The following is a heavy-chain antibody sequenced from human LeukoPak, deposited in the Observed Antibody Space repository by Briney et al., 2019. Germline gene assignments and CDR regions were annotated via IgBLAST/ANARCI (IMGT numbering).Heavy chain of an antibody. V-gene: IGHV3-30*03. D-gene: IGHD4-23*01. CDR1: GFPFSTYG. CDR3: ARGNTFDP. Sequence: GRSLRLSCTASGFPFSTYGIHWVRQAPGKGLEWVAVISYDGGNKYYADSVKGRFTISRENSKKTLYLQMNSLRTGDTAVYYCARGNTFDPWGHGTLVTVSS. J-gene: IGHJ5*02. CDR2: ISYDGGNK.